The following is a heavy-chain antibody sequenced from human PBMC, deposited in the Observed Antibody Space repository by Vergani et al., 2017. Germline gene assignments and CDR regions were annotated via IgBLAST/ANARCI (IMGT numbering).Heavy chain of an antibody. CDR3: ARGGVTTRYYYMDV. CDR2: IYTSGST. J-gene: IGHJ6*03. V-gene: IGHV4-61*02. CDR1: GGSISSGSYY. Sequence: QVQLQESGPGLVKPSQTLSLTCTVSGGSISSGSYYWSWIRQPAGQGLEWIGRIYTSGSTNYNPSLKSRVTISVDTSKNQFSLKLSSVTAADTAVYYCARGGVTTRYYYMDVWGEGTTVTVSS. D-gene: IGHD4-17*01.